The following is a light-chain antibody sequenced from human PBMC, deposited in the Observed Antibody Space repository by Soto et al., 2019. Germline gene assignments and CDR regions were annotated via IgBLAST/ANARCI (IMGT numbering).Light chain of an antibody. J-gene: IGLJ2*01. CDR1: SSDVGSYNL. Sequence: QSALTQPSSVSGSPGQSITISCTGTSSDVGSYNLVSGYQQHPGKAPKLMVYKGSRRASGVSNRFSGSKSGNMASLTMSGLQAGDEADYYCCSYAGSSTFYVVFGGGTKVTVL. CDR2: KGS. V-gene: IGLV2-23*03. CDR3: CSYAGSSTFYVV.